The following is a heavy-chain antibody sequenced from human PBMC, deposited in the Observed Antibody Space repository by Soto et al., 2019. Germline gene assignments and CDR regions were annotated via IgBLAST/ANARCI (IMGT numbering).Heavy chain of an antibody. J-gene: IGHJ6*02. CDR3: ARSGSACVGELTYYDFWSGPGCGMDV. V-gene: IGHV1-2*04. CDR2: INPNSGGT. D-gene: IGHD3-3*01. CDR1: GYTFTGYY. Sequence: GASVEVSCKASGYTFTGYYMHWVRQAPGQGLEWMGWINPNSGGTNYAQKFQGWVTMTRDTSISTAYMELSRLRSDDTAVYYCARSGSACVGELTYYDFWSGPGCGMDVWGQGTTVTVSS.